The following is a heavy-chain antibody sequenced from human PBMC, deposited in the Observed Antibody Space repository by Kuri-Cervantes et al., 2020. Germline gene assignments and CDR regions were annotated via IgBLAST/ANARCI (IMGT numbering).Heavy chain of an antibody. CDR1: GGTFSSYA. CDR2: IIPIFGTA. D-gene: IGHD4-17*01. Sequence: SVKVSCKASGGTFSSYAISWVRQAPGQGLEWMGGIIPIFGTANYAQKFQGRVTITADESTSTAYMELSSRRSEDTAVYYCARDPPDRLRQLTNWGQGTLVTVSS. J-gene: IGHJ4*02. V-gene: IGHV1-69*13. CDR3: ARDPPDRLRQLTN.